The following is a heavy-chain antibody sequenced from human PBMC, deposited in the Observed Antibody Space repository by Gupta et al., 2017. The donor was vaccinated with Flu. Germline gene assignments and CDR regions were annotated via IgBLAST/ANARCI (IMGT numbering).Heavy chain of an antibody. Sequence: EVLLVASGGGLVQPGGSMRRSCTASGFDFNSYEMSWVRQVPGRGLEWVAFISSSAVTYYTDPVRGRFTISRDNANNLLYLQMSSLRGEDTAVYYCARGHWDNWGQGTLVTVSS. CDR2: ISSSAVT. J-gene: IGHJ4*02. V-gene: IGHV3-48*03. CDR1: GFDFNSYE. CDR3: ARGHWDN.